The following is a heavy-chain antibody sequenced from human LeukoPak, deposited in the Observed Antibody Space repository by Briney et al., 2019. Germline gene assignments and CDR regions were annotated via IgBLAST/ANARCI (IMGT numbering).Heavy chain of an antibody. CDR2: IYHSGST. CDR1: GYSISSGYY. V-gene: IGHV4-38-2*02. D-gene: IGHD1-26*01. CDR3: ARAGWEHSAYYYYYYMDV. J-gene: IGHJ6*03. Sequence: SETLSLTCTVSGYSISSGYYWGWIRQPPGKGLEWIGSIYHSGSTYYNPSFKSRVTISVDTSKNQFSLKLSSVTAADTAVYYCARAGWEHSAYYYYYYMDVWGKGTTVTVSS.